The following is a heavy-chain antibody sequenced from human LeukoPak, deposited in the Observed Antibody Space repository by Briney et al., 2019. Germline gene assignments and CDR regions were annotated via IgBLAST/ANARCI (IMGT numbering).Heavy chain of an antibody. CDR3: VTHGPDETAMFS. J-gene: IGHJ5*02. Sequence: ASVKVSCKASGGTFTNYAINWVRQAPGQGLEWMGGIIPMFGTAKYLEKYEGRVTITADESTSTAYMELSSLRFEDTAVYYCVTHGPDETAMFSWGQGTLVTVSS. V-gene: IGHV1-69*13. CDR2: IIPMFGTA. D-gene: IGHD5-18*01. CDR1: GGTFTNYA.